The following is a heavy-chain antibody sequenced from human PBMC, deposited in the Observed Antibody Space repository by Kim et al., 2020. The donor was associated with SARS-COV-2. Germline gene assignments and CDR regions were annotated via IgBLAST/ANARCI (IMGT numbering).Heavy chain of an antibody. V-gene: IGHV4-34*01. Sequence: NPSRKSRVTISVDTSKNQFSLKLSSVTAADTAVYYCARGLYDSSGYYLDYWGQGTLVTVSS. J-gene: IGHJ4*02. D-gene: IGHD3-22*01. CDR3: ARGLYDSSGYYLDY.